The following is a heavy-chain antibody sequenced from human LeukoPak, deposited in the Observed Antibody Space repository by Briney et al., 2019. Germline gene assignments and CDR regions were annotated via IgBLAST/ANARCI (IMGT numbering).Heavy chain of an antibody. V-gene: IGHV4-59*08. CDR3: ARHYGEGGRLFDWLFNF. Sequence: SETLSLTCTVSGASLGGSYWSWLRLPPGKGLEWIGYVHYTGGTKYSTSLQSRVTVSVDTSKSQFSLKLSSVTAADTAIYYCARHYGEGGRLFDWLFNFWGRGTLVTVSS. D-gene: IGHD3-9*01. J-gene: IGHJ4*02. CDR2: VHYTGGT. CDR1: GASLGGSY.